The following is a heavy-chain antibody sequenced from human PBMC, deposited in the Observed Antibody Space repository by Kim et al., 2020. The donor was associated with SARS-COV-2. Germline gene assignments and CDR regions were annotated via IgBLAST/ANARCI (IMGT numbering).Heavy chain of an antibody. J-gene: IGHJ4*02. CDR2: INHSGST. CDR1: GGSFSGYY. D-gene: IGHD3-10*01. V-gene: IGHV4-34*01. CDR3: ARGLPFWYYYGSGTIDY. Sequence: SETLSLTCAVYGGSFSGYYWSWIRQPPGKGLEWIGEINHSGSTNYNPSLKSRVTISVDTSKNQFSLKLSSVTAADTAVYYCARGLPFWYYYGSGTIDYWGQGTLVTVSS.